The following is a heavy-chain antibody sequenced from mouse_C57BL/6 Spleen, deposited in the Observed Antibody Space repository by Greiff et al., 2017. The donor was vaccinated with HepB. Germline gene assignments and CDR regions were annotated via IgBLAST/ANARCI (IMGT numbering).Heavy chain of an antibody. CDR1: GYTFTSYG. V-gene: IGHV1-81*01. J-gene: IGHJ2*01. CDR3: ASQTAQAGY. CDR2: IYPRSGNT. D-gene: IGHD3-2*02. Sequence: VQLKQSGAELARPGASVKLSCKASGYTFTSYGISWVKQRTGQGLEWIGEIYPRSGNTYYNEKFKGKATLTADKSSSTAYMERRSLTSEDSAVYFCASQTAQAGYWGQGTTLTVSS.